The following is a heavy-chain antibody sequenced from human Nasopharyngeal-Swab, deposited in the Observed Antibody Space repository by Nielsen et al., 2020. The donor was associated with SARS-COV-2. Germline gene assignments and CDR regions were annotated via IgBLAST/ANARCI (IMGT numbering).Heavy chain of an antibody. J-gene: IGHJ6*03. CDR1: GFTFDDYA. V-gene: IGHV3-9*01. CDR3: ASLPSLYDFWSGSFMDV. CDR2: ISWNSGSI. D-gene: IGHD3-3*01. Sequence: GGSLRLSCAASGFTFDDYAMHWVRQAPGKGLEWVSGISWNSGSIGYAVSVKGRFTISRDNAKNSLYLQMNSLRAEDTALYYCASLPSLYDFWSGSFMDVWGKGTTVTVSS.